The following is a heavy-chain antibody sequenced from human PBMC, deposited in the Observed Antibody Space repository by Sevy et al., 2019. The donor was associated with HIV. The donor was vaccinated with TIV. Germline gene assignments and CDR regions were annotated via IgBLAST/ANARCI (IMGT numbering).Heavy chain of an antibody. CDR3: ATTKDYYESSGYPFDY. V-gene: IGHV1-24*01. D-gene: IGHD3-22*01. CDR2: FDPEDGET. J-gene: IGHJ4*02. CDR1: GYTLTQLS. Sequence: ASVKVSCKVSGYTLTQLSMNWVRQAPGKGLEWMGSFDPEDGETIYAQKFQGRVTMTEDRSTDTAYMDLSSLRSEDTAVYYCATTKDYYESSGYPFDYWGQGTLLTVSS.